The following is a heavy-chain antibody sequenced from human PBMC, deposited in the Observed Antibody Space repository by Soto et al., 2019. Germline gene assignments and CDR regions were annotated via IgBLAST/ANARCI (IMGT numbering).Heavy chain of an antibody. CDR2: IYDSGST. J-gene: IGHJ4*02. CDR3: AAARRY. CDR1: GGSISSYY. D-gene: IGHD2-15*01. V-gene: IGHV4-59*01. Sequence: SETLSLTCTVSGGSISSYYWSWLRQPPGKGLEWIGYIYDSGSTNYNPSLKSRVTISVDTSKNQFSLRLTSVTAADTAVYYCAAARRYWGQGTLVTVSS.